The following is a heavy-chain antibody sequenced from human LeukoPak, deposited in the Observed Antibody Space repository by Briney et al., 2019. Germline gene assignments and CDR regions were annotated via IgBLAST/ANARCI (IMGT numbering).Heavy chain of an antibody. V-gene: IGHV4-34*01. Sequence: SETLSLTCAVYGGSFSGYYRSWIRQPPGKGLEWIGEINHSGSTNYNPSLKSRVTISVDTSKNQFSLKLSSVTAADTAVYYCARGGLSGSYSWGQGTLVTVSS. D-gene: IGHD3-10*01. CDR3: ARGGLSGSYS. CDR1: GGSFSGYY. CDR2: INHSGST. J-gene: IGHJ5*02.